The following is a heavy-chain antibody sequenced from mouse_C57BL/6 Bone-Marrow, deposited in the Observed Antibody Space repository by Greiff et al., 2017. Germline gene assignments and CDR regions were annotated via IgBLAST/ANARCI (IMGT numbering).Heavy chain of an antibody. CDR1: GFTFTDYY. CDR2: IRNKANGYTT. J-gene: IGHJ4*01. CDR3: ASSHYYGSSRGYAMDY. Sequence: EVQRVESGGGLVQPGGSLSLSCAASGFTFTDYYMSWVRPPPGKALEWLGFIRNKANGYTTEYSASVKGRFTISRDNSQSILYLQMNALRAEDSATYYCASSHYYGSSRGYAMDYWGQGTSVTVSS. V-gene: IGHV7-3*01. D-gene: IGHD1-1*01.